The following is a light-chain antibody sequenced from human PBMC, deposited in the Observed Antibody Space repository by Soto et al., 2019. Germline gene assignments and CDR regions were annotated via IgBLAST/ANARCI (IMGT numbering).Light chain of an antibody. J-gene: IGKJ1*01. V-gene: IGKV3-20*01. CDR2: GAS. CDR1: QSVSSNY. Sequence: EAVLTQSPGTLSLSPGERDTLSCRASQSVSSNYLAWYQQKPGQAPRLLIYGASSRATGIPDRFSGSGSGTDFTLTISRLEPEDFAVYYCQQYGGSPPQTFGQGTKVEIK. CDR3: QQYGGSPPQT.